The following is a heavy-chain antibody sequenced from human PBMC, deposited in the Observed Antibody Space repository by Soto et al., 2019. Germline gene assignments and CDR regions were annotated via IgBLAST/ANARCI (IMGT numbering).Heavy chain of an antibody. V-gene: IGHV3-7*03. CDR3: VRELGLAY. CDR1: GFTLSNYL. D-gene: IGHD7-27*01. Sequence: XGFLRLFWAASGFTLSNYLLTWVRQAPGKGLEWVANINKDGSQKNYVDSVKGRFTIARDNGQNSLSLKMNSLRVEDTAVYYCVRELGLAYWGQGALVTVSS. J-gene: IGHJ4*02. CDR2: INKDGSQK.